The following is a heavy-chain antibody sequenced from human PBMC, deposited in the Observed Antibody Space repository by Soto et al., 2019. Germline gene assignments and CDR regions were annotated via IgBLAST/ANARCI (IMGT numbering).Heavy chain of an antibody. D-gene: IGHD3-3*02. CDR3: ARQLGSPSAGDFDY. J-gene: IGHJ4*02. V-gene: IGHV3-48*02. CDR2: ISSSTNTI. Sequence: EVQLVESGGGLVQPGGSLRLSCAASNFTFSRYSMNWFRQAPGEGLEWVSYISSSTNTIYYADSVKGRFTISRDNAKSSLYLQMKSLRDEDTAVYYCARQLGSPSAGDFDYWGQGTLVTVSS. CDR1: NFTFSRYS.